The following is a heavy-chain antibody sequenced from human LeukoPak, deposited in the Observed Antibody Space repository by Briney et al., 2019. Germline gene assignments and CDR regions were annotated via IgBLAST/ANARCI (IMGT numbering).Heavy chain of an antibody. CDR1: GGSFSGYY. D-gene: IGHD4-17*01. V-gene: IGHV4-34*01. CDR3: ARAPSPYGEYYYGMDV. J-gene: IGHJ6*02. Sequence: SETLSLTCAVYGGSFSGYYWSWIRQPPGKGLEWIGEINHSGSTNYNPSLKSRVTISVDTSKNQFSLKLSSVTAADTAVYYCARAPSPYGEYYYGMDVWGQGTTVTVSS. CDR2: INHSGST.